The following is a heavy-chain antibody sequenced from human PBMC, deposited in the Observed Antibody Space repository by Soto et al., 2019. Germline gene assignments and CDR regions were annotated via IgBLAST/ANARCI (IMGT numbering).Heavy chain of an antibody. J-gene: IGHJ6*02. D-gene: IGHD1-1*01. V-gene: IGHV4-31*03. CDR2: IYYIGST. Sequence: QVQLQESGPGLVKPSQTLSLTCTVSGGSISSGGYYWSWIRQHPGKGLEWIGYIYYIGSTYYNPSLKSRVTXSIXXSXNQFSLKLSSVTAADTAVYYCARDLQYRRLFYGMDVWGQGTTVTVSS. CDR3: ARDLQYRRLFYGMDV. CDR1: GGSISSGGYY.